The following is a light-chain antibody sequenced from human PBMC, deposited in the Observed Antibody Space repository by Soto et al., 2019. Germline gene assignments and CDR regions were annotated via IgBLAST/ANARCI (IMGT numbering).Light chain of an antibody. V-gene: IGKV3-15*01. CDR2: GAS. CDR3: QQYNNWWT. CDR1: QSVSSN. J-gene: IGKJ1*01. Sequence: EIVMTQSPVTLSVSPGERATLSCWAGQSVSSNLAWYQQKPGQAPRLLIYGASTRATGIPARFTGSGSGTEFAITISSLKFDDSAVYYCQQYNNWWTFGQGTKVEIK.